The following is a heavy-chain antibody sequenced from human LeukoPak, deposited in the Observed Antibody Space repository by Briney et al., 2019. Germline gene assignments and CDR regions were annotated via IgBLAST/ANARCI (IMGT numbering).Heavy chain of an antibody. CDR2: MNPNTGNA. CDR1: GYRFTSHD. Sequence: ASVKVSCKASGYRFTSHDIHWVRQATGQGLEWMGWMNPNTGNAGYAQKFKGRVTFSRNTSISTAYLELTRVRFEDTAVYYCARGRGEGSNYDYWVDPWGQGTLVSVSS. J-gene: IGHJ5*02. CDR3: ARGRGEGSNYDYWVDP. V-gene: IGHV1-8*02. D-gene: IGHD4-11*01.